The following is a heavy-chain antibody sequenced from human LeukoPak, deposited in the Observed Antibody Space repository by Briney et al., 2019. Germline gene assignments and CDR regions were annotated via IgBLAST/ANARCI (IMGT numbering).Heavy chain of an antibody. CDR3: ARVMVGATRFDP. D-gene: IGHD1-26*01. CDR1: GGSFSAYY. CDR2: IHTDGST. V-gene: IGHV4-4*07. Sequence: SETLSLTCTVSGGSFSAYYCHWIRQPAGKGLEWIGRIHTDGSTNYNPSLKSRVTVSVDTSKNQFSLTLSSVTAADTAVYYCARVMVGATRFDPWGRGTLVTVSS. J-gene: IGHJ5*02.